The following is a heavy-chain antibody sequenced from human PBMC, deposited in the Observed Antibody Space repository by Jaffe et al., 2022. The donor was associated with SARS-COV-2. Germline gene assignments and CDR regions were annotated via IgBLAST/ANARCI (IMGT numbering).Heavy chain of an antibody. Sequence: EVQLVESGGGLVQPGGSLRLSCAASGFTFSSYWMHWVRQAPGKGLVWVSRIKSDGSSTSNADSVKGRFTISRDNAKNTLYLQMNSLRAEDTAVYYCARDQGWELRGSSFDIWGQGTMVTVSS. CDR2: IKSDGSST. D-gene: IGHD1-26*01. J-gene: IGHJ3*02. CDR1: GFTFSSYW. CDR3: ARDQGWELRGSSFDI. V-gene: IGHV3-74*01.